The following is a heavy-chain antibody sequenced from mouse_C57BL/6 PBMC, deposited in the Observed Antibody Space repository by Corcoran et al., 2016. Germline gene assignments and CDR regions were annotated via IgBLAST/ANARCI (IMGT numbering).Heavy chain of an antibody. V-gene: IGHV1-26*01. Sequence: EVQLQQSGTELVKPGASVKISCKASGYTFTDYYMNWVKQSHGKSLEWIGDINPNNGGTSYNQKFKGKATLTVDKSSSTAYMELRSLTSEDSAVYYCARWGLLYAMDYWGQGTSVTVSS. D-gene: IGHD2-3*01. J-gene: IGHJ4*01. CDR3: ARWGLLYAMDY. CDR1: GYTFTDYY. CDR2: INPNNGGT.